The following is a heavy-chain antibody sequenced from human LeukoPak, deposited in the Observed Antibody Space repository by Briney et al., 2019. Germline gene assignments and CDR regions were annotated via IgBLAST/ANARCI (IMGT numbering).Heavy chain of an antibody. CDR2: ISAYNGNT. J-gene: IGHJ4*02. D-gene: IGHD6-19*01. Sequence: VSVKVSFKASGYTFTSYGISWVRQAPGQGLEWMGWISAYNGNTNYAQKLQGRVTMTTDTSTSTAYMELRSLRSDDTAVYYCARDREYSSGWGNPGYWGQGTLVTVSS. V-gene: IGHV1-18*01. CDR3: ARDREYSSGWGNPGY. CDR1: GYTFTSYG.